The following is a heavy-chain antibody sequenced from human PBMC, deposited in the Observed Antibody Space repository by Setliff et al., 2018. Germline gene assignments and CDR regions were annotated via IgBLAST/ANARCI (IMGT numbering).Heavy chain of an antibody. CDR1: GGSFSGYY. CDR3: ARGSNSIFYWFDP. D-gene: IGHD4-4*01. V-gene: IGHV4-34*01. J-gene: IGHJ5*02. Sequence: KASETLSLTCAVYGGSFSGYYWSWIRQPPGKGLEWIGEINHSGSTNYNPSLKGRVTISVDTSKNQFSLKLSSVTAADTAVYYCARGSNSIFYWFDPWGQGTLVTVSS. CDR2: INHSGST.